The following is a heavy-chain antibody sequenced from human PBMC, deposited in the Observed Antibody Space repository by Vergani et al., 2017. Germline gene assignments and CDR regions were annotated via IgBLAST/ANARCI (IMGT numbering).Heavy chain of an antibody. CDR1: GFTFSDYY. V-gene: IGHV3-11*05. Sequence: QVQLVESGGGLVKPGGSLRLSCAASGFTFSDYYMSWIRQAPGKGLEWVSYISSSSSYTNYADSVKGRFTISRDNAKNSLDLQMNSLRAEDAAEYYCARHLYCSSTSCDNENEWFYYCYGMDVWGQGTTVTVSS. J-gene: IGHJ6*02. CDR3: ARHLYCSSTSCDNENEWFYYCYGMDV. CDR2: ISSSSSYT. D-gene: IGHD2-2*01.